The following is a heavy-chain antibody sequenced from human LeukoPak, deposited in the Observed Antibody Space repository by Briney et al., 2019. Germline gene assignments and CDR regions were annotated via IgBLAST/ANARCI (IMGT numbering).Heavy chain of an antibody. Sequence: SQTLSLTCTVSGGSISSGGYYWSWIRQPPGKGLEWIGYIYHSGSTYYNPSLKGRVTISVDRSKNQFSLKLSSVTAADTAVYYCARSLGVYARWSFDIWGQGTMVTVSS. CDR1: GGSISSGGYY. V-gene: IGHV4-30-2*01. CDR2: IYHSGST. J-gene: IGHJ3*02. D-gene: IGHD2-8*01. CDR3: ARSLGVYARWSFDI.